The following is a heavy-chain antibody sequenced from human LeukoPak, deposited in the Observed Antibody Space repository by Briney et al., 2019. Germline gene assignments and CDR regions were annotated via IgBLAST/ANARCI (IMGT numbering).Heavy chain of an antibody. J-gene: IGHJ3*02. CDR2: TYYRSKWYN. Sequence: SQTLSLTCAISGDSVSSNSAAWNWIRQSPSRGLEWLGRTYYRSKWYNDYAVSVKSRITINPDTSKNLFSLQLYSVTPEDTAVYYCARGTTDYDILTGYSHGAFDIWGQGTMVTVSS. CDR1: GDSVSSNSAA. D-gene: IGHD3-9*01. CDR3: ARGTTDYDILTGYSHGAFDI. V-gene: IGHV6-1*01.